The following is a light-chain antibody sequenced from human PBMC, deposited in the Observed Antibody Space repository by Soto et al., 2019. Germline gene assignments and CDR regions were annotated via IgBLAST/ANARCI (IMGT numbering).Light chain of an antibody. V-gene: IGKV1-12*01. J-gene: IGKJ1*01. CDR3: QQTNSFPRT. Sequence: DIQMTQSPSSVSASVGDRVTITCRASQGIGSWLAWYQQKPGKAPNLLIYAASSLQSGVPSRFSGSGSGTDVTLTISSLQPEDFATYYCQQTNSFPRTFGQGTKVEIK. CDR2: AAS. CDR1: QGIGSW.